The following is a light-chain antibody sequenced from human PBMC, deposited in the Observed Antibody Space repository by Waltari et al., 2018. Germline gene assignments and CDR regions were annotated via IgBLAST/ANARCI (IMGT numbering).Light chain of an antibody. V-gene: IGKV1-5*03. J-gene: IGKJ1*01. CDR2: KAS. Sequence: DIQMTQSPSTLSASVGDRVTITCRASPSISTWLAWYQQKPGKAPKLLIYKASNLESGVPSRFSGSGSATEFTLTISSLQPDDFASYYCQTYNSFSPWTFGQGTKVEIK. CDR3: QTYNSFSPWT. CDR1: PSISTW.